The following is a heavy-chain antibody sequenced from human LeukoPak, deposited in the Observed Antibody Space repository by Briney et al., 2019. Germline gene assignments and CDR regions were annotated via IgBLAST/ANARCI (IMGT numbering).Heavy chain of an antibody. CDR2: IGIAGDT. Sequence: GGSLRLSCAVSGFSFSNYDMHWVRQAPGKGLEWVSAIGIAGDTYYPGSVKGRFTIFRENAKNSLYLQMNSMRAGDTAVYYCARGGYYDILTGYSALEHWGQGTLVTVSS. V-gene: IGHV3-13*01. CDR1: GFSFSNYD. J-gene: IGHJ4*02. CDR3: ARGGYYDILTGYSALEH. D-gene: IGHD3-9*01.